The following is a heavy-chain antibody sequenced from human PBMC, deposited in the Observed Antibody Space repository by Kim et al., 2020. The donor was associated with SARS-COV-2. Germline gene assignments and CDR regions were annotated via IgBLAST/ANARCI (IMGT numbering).Heavy chain of an antibody. CDR2: INHSGST. Sequence: SETLSLTCAVYGGSFSGYYWSWIRQPPGKGLEWIGEINHSGSTNYNPSLKSRVTISVDTSKNQFSLKLSSVTAADTAVYYCARLSPWVGAVDYWCQGTLGTVSS. D-gene: IGHD1-26*01. CDR3: ARLSPWVGAVDY. V-gene: IGHV4-34*01. J-gene: IGHJ4*02. CDR1: GGSFSGYY.